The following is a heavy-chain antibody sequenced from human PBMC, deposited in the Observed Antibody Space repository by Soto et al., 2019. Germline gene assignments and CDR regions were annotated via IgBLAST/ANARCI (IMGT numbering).Heavy chain of an antibody. CDR1: GFTFRKYV. Sequence: EVQLWDSGEGWAQLGGSLGLSCEVLGFTFRKYVMTWVRRAPGKGLEWVSSLSSTGGSTYYADSGKGRFTVSRDNSKNTLLLQMNSLRAEDTAIYYCAKDQGFLEWIPQGGLDVWGPGTTVAVSS. V-gene: IGHV3-23*01. J-gene: IGHJ6*02. D-gene: IGHD3-3*01. CDR3: AKDQGFLEWIPQGGLDV. CDR2: LSSTGGST.